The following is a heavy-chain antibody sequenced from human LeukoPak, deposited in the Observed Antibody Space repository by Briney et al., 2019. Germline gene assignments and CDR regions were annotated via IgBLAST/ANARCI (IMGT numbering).Heavy chain of an antibody. D-gene: IGHD2/OR15-2a*01. CDR2: ISYDGSNK. V-gene: IGHV3-30*18. CDR3: AKDLRPSPSPVLYDWFEP. Sequence: PGRSLRLSCAASGFTFSSYGMHWVRQAPGKGLEWVAVISYDGSNKYYADSVKGRFTISRDNSKNTLYLQMNSLRAEDTAVYYCAKDLRPSPSPVLYDWFEPWGQGTLVTVSS. CDR1: GFTFSSYG. J-gene: IGHJ5*02.